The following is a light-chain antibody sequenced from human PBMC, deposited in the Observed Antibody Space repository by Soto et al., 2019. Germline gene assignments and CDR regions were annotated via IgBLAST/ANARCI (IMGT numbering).Light chain of an antibody. V-gene: IGLV1-40*01. CDR2: GNS. CDR3: QSYDSSLSGWV. Sequence: QLVTTQPPSVSGAPGQRVTISCTGSSSNIGAGYDVHWYQQLPGTAPKLLIYGNSNRPSGVPDRFSGSKSGTSASLAITGLQAEDEADYYCQSYDSSLSGWVFGGGTKLTVL. CDR1: SSNIGAGYD. J-gene: IGLJ3*02.